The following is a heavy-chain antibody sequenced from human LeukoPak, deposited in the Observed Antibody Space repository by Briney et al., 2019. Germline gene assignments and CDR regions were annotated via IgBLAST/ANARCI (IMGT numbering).Heavy chain of an antibody. Sequence: PSETLSLTCAVYGGSFSGYYWSWIRQPPGKGLGWIGEINHSGSTNYNPSLKSRVTISVDTSKNQFSLKLSSVTAADTAVYYCARVQGRCSGGSCYRRTAESGSFTINWFDPWGQGTLVTVSS. V-gene: IGHV4-34*01. CDR2: INHSGST. CDR1: GGSFSGYY. J-gene: IGHJ5*02. D-gene: IGHD2-15*01. CDR3: ARVQGRCSGGSCYRRTAESGSFTINWFDP.